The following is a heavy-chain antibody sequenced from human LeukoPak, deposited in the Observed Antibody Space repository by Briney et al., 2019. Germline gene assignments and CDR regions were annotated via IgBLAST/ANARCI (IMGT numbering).Heavy chain of an antibody. CDR2: ISWDGGST. CDR3: ARAKTWDYYYMDV. J-gene: IGHJ6*03. CDR1: GFTSDDYT. V-gene: IGHV3-43*01. Sequence: GGSLRLSCAASGFTSDDYTMHWVRQAPGKGLEWVSLISWDGGSTYYADSVKGRFTISRDNTKNTLYLQMNSLRAEDTAVYYCARAKTWDYYYMDVWGKGTTVTISS.